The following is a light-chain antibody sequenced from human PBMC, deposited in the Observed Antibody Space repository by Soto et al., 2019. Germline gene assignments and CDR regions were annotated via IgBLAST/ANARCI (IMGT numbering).Light chain of an antibody. CDR3: QSYDSSLVWV. Sequence: QSVLTQPPSVSGAPGQRVTISCTGSSSNIGAGYDVHWYQQLPGTAPKLIIYGNSNRPSGVPDRFSGSKSGTSASLAITGLQAEDEADYYCQSYDSSLVWVFGGGTKLTVL. V-gene: IGLV1-40*01. CDR2: GNS. CDR1: SSNIGAGYD. J-gene: IGLJ3*02.